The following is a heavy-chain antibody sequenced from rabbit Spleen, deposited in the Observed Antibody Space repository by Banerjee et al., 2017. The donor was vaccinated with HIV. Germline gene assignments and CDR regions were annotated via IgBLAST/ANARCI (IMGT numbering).Heavy chain of an antibody. CDR1: GFSFSNKAV. J-gene: IGHJ4*01. CDR2: INGVTGKA. CDR3: ARGEHFSVGFSAFAIYLDL. D-gene: IGHD6-1*01. Sequence: QEQLVESGGGLVKPGASLTLTCTASGFSFSNKAVMCWVRQAPGKGLEWIACINGVTGKAVYASWAKGRFTFSKTSSTTVTLQMTSLTAADTATYFCARGEHFSVGFSAFAIYLDLWGPGTLVTVS. V-gene: IGHV1S45*01.